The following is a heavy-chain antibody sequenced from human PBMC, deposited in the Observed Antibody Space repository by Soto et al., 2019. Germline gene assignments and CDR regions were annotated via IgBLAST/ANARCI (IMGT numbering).Heavy chain of an antibody. CDR2: IYYRGSA. CDR3: AAAVPAEYVFPYYYMDV. J-gene: IGHJ6*03. Sequence: QVQLQESGPGLVKPSETLSLTCTVSGASISSYHWSWIRQTPGKGLEWIGYIYYRGSANYNPSPKMRVAFSVDTSKNQVSLKLTSVTAADTGVYYCAAAVPAEYVFPYYYMDVCGKGTTVTVSS. V-gene: IGHV4-59*01. CDR1: GASISSYH. D-gene: IGHD3-16*01.